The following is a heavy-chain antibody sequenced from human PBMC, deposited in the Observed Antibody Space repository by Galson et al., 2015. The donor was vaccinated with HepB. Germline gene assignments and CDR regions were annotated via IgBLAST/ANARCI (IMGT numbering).Heavy chain of an antibody. CDR2: LYSGGIT. J-gene: IGHJ4*02. Sequence: SLRLSCAASGFTVSAKYMSWVRQAPGKGLEWVSVLYSGGITSYADSVKGRFTISRDNSKNTVYLQMNSLRAEDTALYYCARGPALWGYDYWGQGTLVTVSS. V-gene: IGHV3-53*01. CDR3: ARGPALWGYDY. CDR1: GFTVSAKY. D-gene: IGHD7-27*01.